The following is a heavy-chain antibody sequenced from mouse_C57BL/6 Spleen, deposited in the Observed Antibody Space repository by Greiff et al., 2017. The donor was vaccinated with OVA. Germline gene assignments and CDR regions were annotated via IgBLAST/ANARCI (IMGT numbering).Heavy chain of an antibody. J-gene: IGHJ3*01. CDR3: ARSGDGYYDWFAY. D-gene: IGHD2-3*01. CDR2: IYPGDGDT. Sequence: QVQLQQSGPELVKPGASVKISCKASGYAFSSSWMNWVKQRPGKGLEWIGRIYPGDGDTNYNGKFKGKATLTADKSSSTAYMQLSSLTSEDSAVYFCARSGDGYYDWFAYWGQGTLVTVSA. CDR1: GYAFSSSW. V-gene: IGHV1-82*01.